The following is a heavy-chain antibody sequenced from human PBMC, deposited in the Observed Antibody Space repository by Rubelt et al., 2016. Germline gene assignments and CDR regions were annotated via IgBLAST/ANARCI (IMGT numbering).Heavy chain of an antibody. J-gene: IGHJ4*02. V-gene: IGHV1-2*06. CDR3: ARESSSGWYIDY. CDR2: INPNSGGT. Sequence: QVQLVQSGAEVKKPGASVKVSCKASGYTFTGYYMHWVRQAPGQGLEWVGRINPNSGGTNYAQKLQGRVTMTRETSITTAYVELSRLRSDDTAGFYCARESSSGWYIDYWGQGTLVTVSS. D-gene: IGHD6-19*01. CDR1: GYTFTGYY.